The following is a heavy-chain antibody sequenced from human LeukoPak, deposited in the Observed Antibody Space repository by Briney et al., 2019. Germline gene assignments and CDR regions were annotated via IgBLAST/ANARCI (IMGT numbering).Heavy chain of an antibody. Sequence: EASVKVSCKPSGYTFTGYYMHWVRQAPGQGLEWMGWINPNSGGTNYAQKFQGRVTMTRDTSISTAYMELSRLRSDDTAVYYCARVTRAYCSSTSCYENFDYWGQGTLVTVSS. CDR2: INPNSGGT. J-gene: IGHJ4*02. V-gene: IGHV1-2*02. CDR3: ARVTRAYCSSTSCYENFDY. D-gene: IGHD2-2*01. CDR1: GYTFTGYY.